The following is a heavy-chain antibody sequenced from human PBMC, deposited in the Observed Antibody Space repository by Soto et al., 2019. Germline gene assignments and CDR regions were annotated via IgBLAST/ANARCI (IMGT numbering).Heavy chain of an antibody. J-gene: IGHJ4*02. CDR1: GGTFSSYA. D-gene: IGHD2-2*01. Sequence: QVQLVQSGAEVKKPGASVKVSCKASGGTFSSYAISWVRQAPGQGLEWMGGIIPIFGTANYAQKFQGRGTITADEATSAASMELSSLRSEDTAVYYCARDPGYCSSTSCYFTGGFVYCGQGPLVTVSS. V-gene: IGHV1-69*01. CDR2: IIPIFGTA. CDR3: ARDPGYCSSTSCYFTGGFVY.